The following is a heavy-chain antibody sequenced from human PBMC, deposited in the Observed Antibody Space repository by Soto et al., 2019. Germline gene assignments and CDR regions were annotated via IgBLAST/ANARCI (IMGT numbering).Heavy chain of an antibody. V-gene: IGHV1-69*13. J-gene: IGHJ6*02. Sequence: ASVKVSCKASGGTFSSYAISWVRQAPGQGLEWMGGIIPIFGTANYAQKFQGRVTITADESTSTAYMELSSLRSEDTAVYHCAGIAARLHYYYGMDVWGQGTTVTVSS. CDR1: GGTFSSYA. CDR2: IIPIFGTA. CDR3: AGIAARLHYYYGMDV. D-gene: IGHD6-6*01.